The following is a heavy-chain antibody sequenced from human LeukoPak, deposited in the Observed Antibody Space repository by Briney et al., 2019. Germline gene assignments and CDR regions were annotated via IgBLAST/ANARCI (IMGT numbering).Heavy chain of an antibody. CDR2: IYHSGST. V-gene: IGHV4-38-2*02. Sequence: SETLSLTCTVSGYSISSGYYWGWIRQPPGKGLEWIGSIYHSGSTYYNPSLKSRVTLSVDTSKNQFSLKLSSVTAADTAVYSCARGLVRGEFDPWGQGTLVTVSS. CDR3: ARGLVRGEFDP. CDR1: GYSISSGYY. D-gene: IGHD3-10*01. J-gene: IGHJ5*02.